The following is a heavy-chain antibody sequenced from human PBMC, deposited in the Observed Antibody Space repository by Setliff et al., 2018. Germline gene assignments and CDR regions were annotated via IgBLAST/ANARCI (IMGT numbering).Heavy chain of an antibody. CDR1: GGSISSGGYY. D-gene: IGHD3-10*01. V-gene: IGHV4-39*01. Sequence: ASETLSLTCTVSGGSISSGGYYWSWIRQHPGKGLEWIGYIYYSGSTYYNPSLKSRVTISVDTSKNQFSLKLSSVTAADTAVYYCALNPSWFGELFAWFDPWGQGTLVTVSS. CDR3: ALNPSWFGELFAWFDP. J-gene: IGHJ5*02. CDR2: IYYSGST.